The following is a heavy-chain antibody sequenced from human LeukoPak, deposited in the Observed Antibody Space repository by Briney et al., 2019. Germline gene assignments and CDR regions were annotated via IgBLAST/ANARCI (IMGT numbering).Heavy chain of an antibody. V-gene: IGHV3-64*01. CDR2: ISSNGGST. CDR1: GWTFSSYA. CDR3: ASNRGYSYGLRFDP. Sequence: GGTLTLSCAASGWTFSSYAMHRVRQAPGKGLEYVSAISSNGGSTYYANSVKGRFTISRDNSKNTLYLQMGSLRAEDMAVYYCASNRGYSYGLRFDPWGQGTLVTVSS. J-gene: IGHJ5*02. D-gene: IGHD5-18*01.